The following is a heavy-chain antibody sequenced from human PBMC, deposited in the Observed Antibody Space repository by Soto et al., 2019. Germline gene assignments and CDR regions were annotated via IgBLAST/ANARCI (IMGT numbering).Heavy chain of an antibody. CDR2: IYYSGST. V-gene: IGHV4-59*01. CDR1: GGSISSYY. J-gene: IGHJ6*02. CDR3: ARSAAAGGPSRDYYGMDV. Sequence: SETLSLTCTVSGGSISSYYWSWIRQPPGKGLEWIGYIYYSGSTNYNPSLKSRVTISVDTSKNQFSLKLSSVTAADTAVYYCARSAAAGGPSRDYYGMDVWSQGTTVTVSS. D-gene: IGHD6-13*01.